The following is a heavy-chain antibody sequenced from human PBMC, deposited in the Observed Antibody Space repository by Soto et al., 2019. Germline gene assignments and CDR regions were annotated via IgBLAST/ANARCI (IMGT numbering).Heavy chain of an antibody. D-gene: IGHD3-3*01. CDR1: GFTFTSSA. J-gene: IGHJ6*04. CDR2: IVVGSGNT. V-gene: IGHV1-58*02. Sequence: ASVKVSCKASGFTFTSSAMQWVRQARGQRLEWIGWIVVGSGNTNYAQKFQERVTITRDMSTSTAYMELSSLRSEDTAVYYCAAAPLRFLEWGRVWGKGTTVTVSS. CDR3: AAAPLRFLEWGRV.